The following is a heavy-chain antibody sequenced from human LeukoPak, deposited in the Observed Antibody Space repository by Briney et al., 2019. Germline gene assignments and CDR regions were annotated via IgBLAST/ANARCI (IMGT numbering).Heavy chain of an antibody. D-gene: IGHD6-13*01. CDR1: GGSISSSSYY. J-gene: IGHJ6*03. Sequence: SETLSLTCTVSGGSISSSSYYWGWIRQPPGKGLEWIGSIYHSGSTYYNPSLKSRVTISVDTSKNQFSLKLSSVTAADTAVYYCARGREYSSSWYAPTLYYYYYMDVWGKGTTVTVSS. CDR2: IYHSGST. V-gene: IGHV4-39*07. CDR3: ARGREYSSSWYAPTLYYYYYMDV.